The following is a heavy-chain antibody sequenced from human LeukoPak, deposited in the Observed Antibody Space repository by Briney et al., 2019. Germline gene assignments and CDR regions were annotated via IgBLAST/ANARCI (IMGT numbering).Heavy chain of an antibody. Sequence: GSLRLSCAASGFTFGRNAMSWVRQAPGKSLEWVSSISGGGGSESYADSVKGRFTISRDNSKNTMNLQMNSLRDDDTAVYYCAKILQSYYYGGFEYWGQGALVTVSS. V-gene: IGHV3-23*01. CDR1: GFTFGRNA. J-gene: IGHJ4*02. CDR3: AKILQSYYYGGFEY. D-gene: IGHD3-10*01. CDR2: ISGGGGSE.